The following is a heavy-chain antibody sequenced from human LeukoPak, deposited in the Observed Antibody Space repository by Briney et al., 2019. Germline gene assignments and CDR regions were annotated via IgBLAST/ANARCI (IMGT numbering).Heavy chain of an antibody. CDR2: INPNSGGT. J-gene: IGHJ4*02. CDR3: ARDHIAVAGTPYFDY. V-gene: IGHV1-2*02. CDR1: GYSFTSYY. D-gene: IGHD6-19*01. Sequence: ASVKVSCKASGYSFTSYYMHWVRQAPGQGLEWMGWINPNSGGTNYAQKFQGRVTMTRDTSISTAYMELSRLRSDDTAVYYCARDHIAVAGTPYFDYWGQGTLVTVSS.